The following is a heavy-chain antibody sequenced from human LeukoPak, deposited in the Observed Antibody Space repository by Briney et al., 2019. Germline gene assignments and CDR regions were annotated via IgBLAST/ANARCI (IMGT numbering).Heavy chain of an antibody. CDR2: ISSSSSYI. V-gene: IGHV3-21*01. J-gene: IGHJ4*02. Sequence: PGGSLRLSCAASGFTFSSYSMNWVRQAPGKGLEWVSSISSSSSYIYYADSVKGRFTISRDNAKNSLYLQMNSLRAEDTAVYYCARDLGRYSSGWEPFDYWGQGTLVTVPS. D-gene: IGHD6-19*01. CDR3: ARDLGRYSSGWEPFDY. CDR1: GFTFSSYS.